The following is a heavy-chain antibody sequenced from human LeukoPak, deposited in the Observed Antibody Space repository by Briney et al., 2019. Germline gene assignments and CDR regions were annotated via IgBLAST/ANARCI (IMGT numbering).Heavy chain of an antibody. CDR2: ISYDGSNK. CDR3: AGDYSSSLAFDY. V-gene: IGHV3-30-3*01. CDR1: GFTFSSYA. D-gene: IGHD6-6*01. J-gene: IGHJ4*02. Sequence: GGSLRLSCAASGFTFSSYAMHWVRQAPGKRLEWVAVISYDGSNKYYADSVKGRFTISRDNSKNTLYLQMNSLRAEDTAVYYCAGDYSSSLAFDYWGQGTLVTVSS.